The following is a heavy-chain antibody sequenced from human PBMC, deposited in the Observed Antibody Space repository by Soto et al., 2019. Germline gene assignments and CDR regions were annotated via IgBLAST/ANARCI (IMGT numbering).Heavy chain of an antibody. CDR3: ARAATVTDWYFDL. CDR2: IYYSGST. Sequence: QVQLQESGPGLVKPSETLSLTCTVSGGSISSYYWSSIRQPPGKGLEWIGYIYYSGSTNYNPSLKSRVAISVDTSKNQFSLKLSSVTAADTAVYYCARAATVTDWYFDLWGRGTLVTVSS. CDR1: GGSISSYY. D-gene: IGHD4-17*01. V-gene: IGHV4-59*01. J-gene: IGHJ2*01.